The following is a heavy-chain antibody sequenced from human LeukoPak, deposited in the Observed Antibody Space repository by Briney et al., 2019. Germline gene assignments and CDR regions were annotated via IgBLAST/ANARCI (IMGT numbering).Heavy chain of an antibody. D-gene: IGHD3-10*01. V-gene: IGHV3-23*01. CDR3: AKYTSGTSYRGLDQ. J-gene: IGHJ4*02. CDR2: IIGSAVNT. CDR1: GLTVNSYG. Sequence: PGESLSLSCGASGLTVNSYGMSWVRQAPGKGGEWVSTIIGSAVNTYYADSVKGRFTISRDDSKNTVYLQMNSLRAEDTAVYSCAKYTSGTSYRGLDQWGQGTLVTVSS.